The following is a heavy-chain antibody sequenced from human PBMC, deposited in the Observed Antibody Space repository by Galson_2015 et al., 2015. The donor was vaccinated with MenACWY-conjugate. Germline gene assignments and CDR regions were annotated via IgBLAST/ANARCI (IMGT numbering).Heavy chain of an antibody. J-gene: IGHJ5*02. CDR2: IGGGGGST. CDR3: AKDPTSAMIVPNWFDP. D-gene: IGHD3-22*01. CDR1: GFSFSSYA. Sequence: SLRLSCAASGFSFSSYAMSWVRQAPGKGLEWVSAIGGGGGSTYYADSVKGRFTISRDNSKNTLYLQMNSLRAEDTALYYCAKDPTSAMIVPNWFDPWGQGTLVTVSS. V-gene: IGHV3-23*01.